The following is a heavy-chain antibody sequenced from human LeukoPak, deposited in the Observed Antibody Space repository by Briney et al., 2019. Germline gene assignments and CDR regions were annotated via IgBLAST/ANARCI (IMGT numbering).Heavy chain of an antibody. J-gene: IGHJ3*02. Sequence: SETLSLTCTVSGGSISSSSYYWGWIRQPPGKGLKWIGSIYYSGSTYYNPSLKSRVTISVDTSKNQFSLKLSSVTAADTAVYYCASWGWGDIVVVPAATDAFDIWGQGTMVTVSS. CDR1: GGSISSSSYY. V-gene: IGHV4-39*01. D-gene: IGHD2-2*01. CDR2: IYYSGST. CDR3: ASWGWGDIVVVPAATDAFDI.